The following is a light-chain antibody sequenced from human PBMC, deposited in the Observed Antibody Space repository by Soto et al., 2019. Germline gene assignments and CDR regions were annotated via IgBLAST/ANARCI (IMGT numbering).Light chain of an antibody. V-gene: IGKV3-20*01. CDR1: QSISSSY. CDR2: GAS. Sequence: EIVLTQSPGTLSLSPGERGTLSCRASQSISSSYLAWYQQKPGQAPRLLIYGASTRATGIPDRFSGSGSGTDFTLTISRLEPEDFAVYSCQQYVNSLTFGGGTKVQIK. J-gene: IGKJ4*01. CDR3: QQYVNSLT.